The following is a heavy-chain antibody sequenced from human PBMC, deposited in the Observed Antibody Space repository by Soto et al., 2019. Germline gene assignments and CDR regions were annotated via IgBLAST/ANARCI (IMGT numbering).Heavy chain of an antibody. V-gene: IGHV3-11*01. D-gene: IGHD6-13*01. CDR1: GFTFRDYY. CDR2: MSSSGATI. CDR3: ARNTVSAAGADYYGLDV. J-gene: IGHJ6*02. Sequence: GGSLRLSCAGSGFTFRDYYMSWVRLAPGQGLEWVSYMSSSGATIYYADSAKGRFTISRDNAKNSLYLQMNSLRADDTAVYYCARNTVSAAGADYYGLDVWGQGTTVTVSS.